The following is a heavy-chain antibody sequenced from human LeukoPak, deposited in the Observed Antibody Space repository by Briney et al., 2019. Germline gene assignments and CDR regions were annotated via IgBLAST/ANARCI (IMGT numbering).Heavy chain of an antibody. CDR2: INPNSGGT. V-gene: IGHV1-2*02. CDR3: ARGGMVRSKLFDP. D-gene: IGHD3-10*01. J-gene: IGHJ5*02. Sequence: ASVKVSCKASGYTFTGYYMHWVRQAPGQGLEWMGWINPNSGGTNYAQKFQDRVTMTRDTSISTAYMELSRLRSDDTAVYYCARGGMVRSKLFDPWGQGTLVTVSS. CDR1: GYTFTGYY.